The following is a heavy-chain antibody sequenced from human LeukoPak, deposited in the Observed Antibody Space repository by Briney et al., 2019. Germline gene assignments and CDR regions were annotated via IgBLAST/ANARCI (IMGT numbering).Heavy chain of an antibody. D-gene: IGHD6-6*01. V-gene: IGHV4-38-2*01. CDR3: ARGAGAFGSSSYHFDY. J-gene: IGHJ4*02. CDR2: IYHIGKT. CDR1: NSSISSGYF. Sequence: PSETLSLTCAVSNSSISSGYFWGWIRQSPGKGLEWIGSIYHIGKTYYNPSLRSRLIISVDTSKNQLSLSLNSLTAADSALYYCARGAGAFGSSSYHFDYWGQGTLVTVSS.